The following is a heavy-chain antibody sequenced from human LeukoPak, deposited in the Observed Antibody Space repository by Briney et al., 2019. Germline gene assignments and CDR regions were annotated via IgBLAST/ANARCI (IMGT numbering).Heavy chain of an antibody. CDR3: ARGFTGTGTDY. V-gene: IGHV3-30-3*01. Sequence: GGSLRLSCAASGFTFSSYAMHWVRQAPGKGLEWVAVISYDGSNKYYADSVKGRFTISRDNSKNTLYLQMNSLRAEDTAVYYCARGFTGTGTDYWGQGTLVTVSS. J-gene: IGHJ4*02. D-gene: IGHD2-8*02. CDR2: ISYDGSNK. CDR1: GFTFSSYA.